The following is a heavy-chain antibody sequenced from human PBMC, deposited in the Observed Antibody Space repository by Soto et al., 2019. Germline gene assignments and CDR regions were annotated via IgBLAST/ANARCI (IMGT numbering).Heavy chain of an antibody. V-gene: IGHV1-46*01. CDR1: GYTFSTYY. Sequence: ASVKVSCKASGYTFSTYYMHWVRQAPGQGLEWMGVINPSGDSTTYAQKFQGRVTMTRDTSTSTLFMELSSLRSEGTAVYFCARDWGFGYWGQGTLVTVS. D-gene: IGHD3-16*01. J-gene: IGHJ4*02. CDR2: INPSGDST. CDR3: ARDWGFGY.